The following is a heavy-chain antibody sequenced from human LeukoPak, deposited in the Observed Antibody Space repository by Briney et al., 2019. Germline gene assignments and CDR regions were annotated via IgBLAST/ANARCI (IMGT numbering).Heavy chain of an antibody. CDR3: AKDIANDILTGDGVGYYYGMDV. D-gene: IGHD3-9*01. J-gene: IGHJ6*02. CDR2: ISWNSGSI. V-gene: IGHV3-9*01. CDR1: GFTFDDYA. Sequence: PGGSLRLSCAASGFTFDDYAMHWVRQAPGKGLEWVSGISWNSGSIGYADSVKGRFTISRDNAKNSLYLLINSLRAEDTALYYCAKDIANDILTGDGVGYYYGMDVWGQGTTVTVSS.